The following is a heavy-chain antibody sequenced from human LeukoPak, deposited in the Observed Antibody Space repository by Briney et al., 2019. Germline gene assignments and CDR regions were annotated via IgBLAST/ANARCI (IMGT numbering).Heavy chain of an antibody. Sequence: GGSLRLSCAASGFTFSSYAMSWVRQAPGKGLEWVSAISGSGGSTYYADSVKGRFTISRDNSKNTLYLQMNSLRAEDTAVYYCAKEGGSGSYYNIDYYYYGMDVWGQGTTVTVSS. CDR2: ISGSGGST. J-gene: IGHJ6*02. D-gene: IGHD3-10*01. CDR3: AKEGGSGSYYNIDYYYYGMDV. V-gene: IGHV3-23*01. CDR1: GFTFSSYA.